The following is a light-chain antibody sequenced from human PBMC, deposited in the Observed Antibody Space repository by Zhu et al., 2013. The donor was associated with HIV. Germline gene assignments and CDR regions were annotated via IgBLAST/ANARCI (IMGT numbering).Light chain of an antibody. J-gene: IGKJ2*03. CDR2: AAS. V-gene: IGKV1-16*01. CDR1: QDISDY. Sequence: DIQVTQSPSSLSASVGDTVTITCRASQDISDYLAWFQQKPGKAPQSLIYAASTLRSGVPSRFSGSRSGTHFTLTISSLQPDDFATYYCQQYNSYPYSFGQGTKLEIK. CDR3: QQYNSYPYS.